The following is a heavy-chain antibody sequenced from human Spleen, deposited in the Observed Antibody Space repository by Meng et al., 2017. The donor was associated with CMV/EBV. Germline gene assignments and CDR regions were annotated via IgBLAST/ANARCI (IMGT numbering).Heavy chain of an antibody. CDR2: IYCNDDK. J-gene: IGHJ4*02. V-gene: IGHV2-5*01. CDR3: VRPFDFWSGYYGIFDY. CDR1: FSLSTSGVA. D-gene: IGHD3-3*01. Sequence: FSLSTSGVAVGWIRQPPGKALEWLALIYCNDDKRYSPSLESRLTITKDTSKNQVVLTVANMDPVDTATYYCVRPFDFWSGYYGIFDYWGQGTLVTVSS.